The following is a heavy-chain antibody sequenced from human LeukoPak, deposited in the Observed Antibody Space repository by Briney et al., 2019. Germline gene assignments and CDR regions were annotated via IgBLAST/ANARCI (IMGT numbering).Heavy chain of an antibody. CDR2: INHSGYT. CDR3: TRMTTGHDY. D-gene: IGHD4-17*01. V-gene: IGHV4-34*01. J-gene: IGHJ4*02. Sequence: SETLSLTSAVSAASFDDYYWAWVSQTPGKGLEWIGEINHSGYTNDSPSLKSRVTLSIDTSRKQFSLSLRSVTVADAGTYYCTRMTTGHDYWGQGTLVTVSS. CDR1: AASFDDYY.